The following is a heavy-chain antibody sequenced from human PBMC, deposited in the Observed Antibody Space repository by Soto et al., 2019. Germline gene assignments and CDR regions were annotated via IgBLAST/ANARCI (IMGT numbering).Heavy chain of an antibody. CDR1: GGSVSSATYY. CDR2: VYYSGTP. Sequence: SETLSLTCTVSGGSVSSATYYWNWIRQPPGNGLEWIGSVYYSGTPNYNPSLESRVTISMDTSYNRLSLKLRSVTAADTAVYYCERDLYLRTGPWGMDVWGQGTKVTVYS. D-gene: IGHD1-1*01. V-gene: IGHV4-61*01. J-gene: IGHJ6*02. CDR3: ERDLYLRTGPWGMDV.